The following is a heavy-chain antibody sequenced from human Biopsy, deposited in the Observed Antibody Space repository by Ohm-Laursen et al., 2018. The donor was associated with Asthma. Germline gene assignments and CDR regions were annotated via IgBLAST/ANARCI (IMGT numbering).Heavy chain of an antibody. CDR1: EFSVSSSY. D-gene: IGHD4-17*01. CDR3: TRTTTVTTTYAMDV. Sequence: SLRLSCSASEFSVSSSYMSWVRQAPGKGLERVSVIYNDGRAYYADSVKGRFTVSRDNSKNTLFLQMNSLRAEDTAVYYCTRTTTVTTTYAMDVWGRGTTVTVSS. V-gene: IGHV3-53*01. CDR2: IYNDGRA. J-gene: IGHJ6*02.